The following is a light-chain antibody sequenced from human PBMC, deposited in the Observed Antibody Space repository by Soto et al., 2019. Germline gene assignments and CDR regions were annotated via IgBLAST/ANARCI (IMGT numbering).Light chain of an antibody. Sequence: EIVLTQSPGTLSLSPGERATLSCRAIQSVSSSYLAWYQQKPGQAPRLLIYGASSRATGIPDRFSGSGSGTDFTLTISRLEPGDFAVYYCQQYGSSPFITFGQGTRLEIK. V-gene: IGKV3-20*01. CDR3: QQYGSSPFIT. CDR1: QSVSSSY. J-gene: IGKJ5*01. CDR2: GAS.